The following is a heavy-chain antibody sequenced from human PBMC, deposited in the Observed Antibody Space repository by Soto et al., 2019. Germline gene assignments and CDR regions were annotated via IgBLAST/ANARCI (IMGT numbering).Heavy chain of an antibody. D-gene: IGHD5-12*01. CDR1: GFTFATYT. Sequence: EVQLLESGGGLVQPGGSLRLSCAASGFTFATYTMSWVRQTPGKGLEWVSAITGSDGRTYDADSVKGRFTISRDNSKKKLYLKMNSLGAEDTAVYYCAKNSAATIRVGFDYWGQGTLVTVSS. CDR3: AKNSAATIRVGFDY. V-gene: IGHV3-23*01. CDR2: ITGSDGRT. J-gene: IGHJ4*02.